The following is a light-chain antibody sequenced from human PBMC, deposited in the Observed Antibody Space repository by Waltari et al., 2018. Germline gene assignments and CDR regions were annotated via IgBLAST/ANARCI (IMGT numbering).Light chain of an antibody. Sequence: EFVLTQSPGILSLSPGERATLSCRASQSVSRNYLAWYQQKPGQAPRLLIYGASSRATGIPDRFSGSGSGTDFTLTISSLQAEDVAVYYCQQYYDIPWTFGQGTKVEIK. V-gene: IGKV3-20*01. CDR1: QSVSRNY. J-gene: IGKJ1*01. CDR3: QQYYDIPWT. CDR2: GAS.